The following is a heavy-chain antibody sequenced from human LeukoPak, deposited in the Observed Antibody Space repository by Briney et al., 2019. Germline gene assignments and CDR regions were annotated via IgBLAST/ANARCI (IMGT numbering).Heavy chain of an antibody. J-gene: IGHJ6*02. CDR2: ISYDGSNK. CDR1: GFTFSSYA. D-gene: IGHD2-2*01. CDR3: ARDCAVVVPAAIPYYYGMDV. Sequence: GGSLRLSCAASGFTFSSYAMHWVRQAPGKGLEWVAVISYDGSNKYYADSVKGRLAISRDNSKNTLYLQMNSLRAEDTAVYYCARDCAVVVPAAIPYYYGMDVWGQGTTVTVSS. V-gene: IGHV3-30*09.